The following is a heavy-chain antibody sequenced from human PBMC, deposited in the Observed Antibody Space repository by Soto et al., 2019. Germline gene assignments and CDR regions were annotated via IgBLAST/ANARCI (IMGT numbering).Heavy chain of an antibody. J-gene: IGHJ6*03. Sequence: GESLKISCAASGFTFSSYSMNWVRQAPGKGLEWVSSISSSSSYIYYADSVKGRFTISRDNAKNSLYLQMNSLRAEDTAVYYCARDKVVPAAIYYYYMDVWGKGTTVTVS. CDR2: ISSSSSYI. CDR1: GFTFSSYS. CDR3: ARDKVVPAAIYYYYMDV. D-gene: IGHD2-2*01. V-gene: IGHV3-21*01.